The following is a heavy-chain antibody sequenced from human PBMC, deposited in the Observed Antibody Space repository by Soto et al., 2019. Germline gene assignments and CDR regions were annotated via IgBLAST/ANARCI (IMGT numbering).Heavy chain of an antibody. CDR3: AKDGPYGDYGYFDY. CDR2: IYSGGTT. Sequence: EVQLMESGGGLVQPGGSLRLSCAASGFSVSSNYMSWVRQAPGKGLEWVSVIYSGGTTHYADSVKGRFTISRDNSKNTLYLQMNSLRAEDTAVYYCAKDGPYGDYGYFDYWGQGTLVTVSS. D-gene: IGHD4-17*01. V-gene: IGHV3-66*01. J-gene: IGHJ4*02. CDR1: GFSVSSNY.